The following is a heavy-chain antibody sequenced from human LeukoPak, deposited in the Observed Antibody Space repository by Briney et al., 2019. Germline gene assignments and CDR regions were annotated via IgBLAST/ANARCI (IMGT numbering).Heavy chain of an antibody. CDR3: ASTIVVVPAAIPYYYGMDV. CDR2: IIPIFGTA. V-gene: IGHV1-69*06. D-gene: IGHD2-2*01. CDR1: GGTFSSYA. Sequence: SVKVSCKASGGTFSSYAISWVRQAPGQGLEWMGGIIPIFGTANYAQKFQGRVTITADKSTSTAYMELSSLRSEDTAVCYCASTIVVVPAAIPYYYGMDVWGKGTTVTVSS. J-gene: IGHJ6*04.